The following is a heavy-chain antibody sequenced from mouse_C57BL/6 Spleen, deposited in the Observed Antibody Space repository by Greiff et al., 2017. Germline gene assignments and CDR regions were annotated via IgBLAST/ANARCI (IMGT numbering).Heavy chain of an antibody. Sequence: VQGVESGAELVKPGASVKISCKASGYAFSSYWMNWVKQRPGKGLEWIGQIYPGDGDTNYNGKFKGKATLTADKSSSTAYMQLSSLTSEDSAVYFCAIDSSGYLYAMDYWGQGTSVTVSS. V-gene: IGHV1-80*01. D-gene: IGHD3-2*02. CDR3: AIDSSGYLYAMDY. J-gene: IGHJ4*01. CDR1: GYAFSSYW. CDR2: IYPGDGDT.